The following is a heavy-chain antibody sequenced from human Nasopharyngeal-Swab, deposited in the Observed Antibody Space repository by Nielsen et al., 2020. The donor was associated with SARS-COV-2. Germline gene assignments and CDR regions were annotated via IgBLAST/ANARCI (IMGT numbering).Heavy chain of an antibody. CDR1: GFTFSSYS. J-gene: IGHJ4*02. D-gene: IGHD3-16*02. Sequence: GESLKISCAASGFTFSSYSMNWVRQAPGKGLEWVSYISSSSSTIYHADSVKGRFTISRDNAKNSLYLQMNSLRDEDTAVYYCARDPYDYVWGSYRYMGDYWGQGTLVTVSS. CDR3: ARDPYDYVWGSYRYMGDY. CDR2: ISSSSSTI. V-gene: IGHV3-48*02.